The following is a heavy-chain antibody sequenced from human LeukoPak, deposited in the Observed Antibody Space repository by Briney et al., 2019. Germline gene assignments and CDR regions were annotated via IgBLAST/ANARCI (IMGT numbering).Heavy chain of an antibody. J-gene: IGHJ4*02. V-gene: IGHV3-23*01. CDR2: ISGSGGST. Sequence: PGGSLRLSCAASGFTFSSYGMSWVRQAPGKGLEWVSGISGSGGSTNYADSVKGRFTISRDNSKNTLYLQMNSLRAEDTAVYYCARVLHKRNYDSSDYYGYWGQGTLVTVSS. CDR3: ARVLHKRNYDSSDYYGY. CDR1: GFTFSSYG. D-gene: IGHD3-22*01.